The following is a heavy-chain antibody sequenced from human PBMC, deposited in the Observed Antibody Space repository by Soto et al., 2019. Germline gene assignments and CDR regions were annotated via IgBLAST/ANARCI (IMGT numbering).Heavy chain of an antibody. CDR3: ARENVVVVPAATLTYWFDP. V-gene: IGHV1-46*03. Sequence: QVQLVQSGAEVKKPGASVKVSCKASGYTFTSYYMHWVRQAPGQGLEWMGIINPSGGSTSYAQKFQGRVTMTRDTSTSTVYMELSSLRSEDTAVYYCARENVVVVPAATLTYWFDPWGQGTLVTVSS. J-gene: IGHJ5*02. D-gene: IGHD2-2*01. CDR2: INPSGGST. CDR1: GYTFTSYY.